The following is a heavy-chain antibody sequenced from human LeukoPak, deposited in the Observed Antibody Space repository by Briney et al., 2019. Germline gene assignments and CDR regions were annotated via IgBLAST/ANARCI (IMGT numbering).Heavy chain of an antibody. V-gene: IGHV2-5*02. J-gene: IGHJ4*02. D-gene: IGHD6-13*01. Sequence: ESGPTLVKPTQTLTLTCTFSGFSLSTSGVGVGWIRQPPGKALEWLALIYWDGDERYSPSLKSRLTITKDTSKNQVVLTMTNMDPVDTATYYCAHTALNPTAGGGGGFDSWGQGTLVTVSS. CDR2: IYWDGDE. CDR1: GFSLSTSGVG. CDR3: AHTALNPTAGGGGGFDS.